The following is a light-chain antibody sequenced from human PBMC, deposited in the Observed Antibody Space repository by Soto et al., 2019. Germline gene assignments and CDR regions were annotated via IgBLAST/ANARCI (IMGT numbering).Light chain of an antibody. J-gene: IGLJ3*02. V-gene: IGLV4-60*02. CDR3: ETWDSNTHTV. CDR1: SGHSSYI. Sequence: QSVLTQSSSASASLGSSVKLTCTLSSGHSSYIIAWHQHQPGKAPRYLMKLEGSGSYNKGSGVPDRFSGSSSGADRYLTISNLQFEDEADYYCETWDSNTHTVFGGRTKVTVL. CDR2: LEGSGSY.